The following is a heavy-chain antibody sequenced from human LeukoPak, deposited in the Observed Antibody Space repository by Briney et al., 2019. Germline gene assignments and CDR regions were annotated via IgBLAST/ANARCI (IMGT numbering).Heavy chain of an antibody. J-gene: IGHJ4*02. CDR3: ARSLYCSSTGCCKDY. Sequence: SETLSLTCAVYGGSFRGYYWSWIRQPPGKGLEWIGEINHSGSTNYNPSLKSRVTISTDTSKNQFSLRLTSVTAADTAVYYCARSLYCSSTGCCKDYWGQGTLVTVSS. D-gene: IGHD2-2*01. CDR1: GGSFRGYY. V-gene: IGHV4-34*01. CDR2: INHSGST.